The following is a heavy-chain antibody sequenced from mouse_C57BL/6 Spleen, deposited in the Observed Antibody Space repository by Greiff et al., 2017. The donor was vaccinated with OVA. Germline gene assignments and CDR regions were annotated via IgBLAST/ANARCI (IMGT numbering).Heavy chain of an antibody. D-gene: IGHD2-4*01. CDR2: IYPGNSDT. CDR1: GYTFTSYW. CDR3: TRLEDYDEGAWFAY. V-gene: IGHV1-5*01. Sequence: EVQLQQSGTVLARPGASVKMSCKTSGYTFTSYWMHWVKQRPGQGLEWIGAIYPGNSDTSYNQKFKGKAKLTAVTSASTAYMERSSLTNEDSAVYYCTRLEDYDEGAWFAYWGQGTLVTVSA. J-gene: IGHJ3*01.